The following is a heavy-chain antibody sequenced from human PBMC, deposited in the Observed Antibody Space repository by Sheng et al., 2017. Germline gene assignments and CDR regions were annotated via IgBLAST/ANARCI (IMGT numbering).Heavy chain of an antibody. CDR2: ISYDGSET. CDR3: AKGRGSGWYGDDY. V-gene: IGHV3-30*04. D-gene: IGHD6-19*01. Sequence: QVQLVESGGGVVQPGRSLRLSCAASGFTFNNHPMHWVRQAPGKGLECVGVISYDGSETYYADSVKGRFTISRDNSKNMVYLQMNSLRGEDTAVYYCAKGRGSGWYGDDYWGQGTLVTVSS. J-gene: IGHJ4*02. CDR1: GFTFNNHP.